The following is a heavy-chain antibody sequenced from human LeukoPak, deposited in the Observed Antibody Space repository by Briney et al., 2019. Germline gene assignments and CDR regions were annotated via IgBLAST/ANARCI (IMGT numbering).Heavy chain of an antibody. CDR3: AGLSITMVRGVILDDY. J-gene: IGHJ4*02. CDR2: INPNSGGT. CDR1: GYTFTGYY. D-gene: IGHD3-10*01. V-gene: IGHV1-2*02. Sequence: ASVKVSCKASGYTFTGYYMHWVRQAPGQGLEWMGWINPNSGGTNYAQKFQGRVTMTRDTSISTAYMELSRLRSDDTAVYYCAGLSITMVRGVILDDYWGQGTLVTVSS.